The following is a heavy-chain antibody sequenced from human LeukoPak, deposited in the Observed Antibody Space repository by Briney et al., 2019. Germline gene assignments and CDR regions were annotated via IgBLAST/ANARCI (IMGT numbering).Heavy chain of an antibody. J-gene: IGHJ6*03. CDR3: ARGDPGYSSGWYSIGYYYYYMDV. CDR2: INHSGST. Sequence: SETLSLTCAVYGGSFSGYYWSWIRQPPGKGLEWIGEINHSGSTNYNPSLKSRVTISVDTSKNQFSLKLSSVTAADTAEYYCARGDPGYSSGWYSIGYYYYYMDVWGKGTTVTVSS. V-gene: IGHV4-34*01. D-gene: IGHD6-19*01. CDR1: GGSFSGYY.